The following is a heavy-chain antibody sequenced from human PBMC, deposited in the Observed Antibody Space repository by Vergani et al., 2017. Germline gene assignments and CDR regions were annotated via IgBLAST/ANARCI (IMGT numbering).Heavy chain of an antibody. CDR1: GFSFSSHA. CDR2: ISNDGSKK. V-gene: IGHV3-30*03. CDR3: ATADSATYQSLKDNPDMDV. D-gene: IGHD1-1*01. Sequence: QVQLAESGGGRVQPGRSLRLSCAASGFSFSSHAIHWVRQAPGKGLEWVAVISNDGSKKYYADSVKGRFTISRDNSKNTLNLQMNSLRTQDTAVYYCATADSATYQSLKDNPDMDVWGKGTMVSVS. J-gene: IGHJ6*03.